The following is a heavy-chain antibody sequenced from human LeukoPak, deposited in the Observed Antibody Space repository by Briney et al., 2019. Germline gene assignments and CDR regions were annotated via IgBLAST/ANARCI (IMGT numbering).Heavy chain of an antibody. Sequence: ASVKVSCKASGYTFTSYAISWVRQAPGQGLEWMGGIIPIFGTANYAQKFQGRVTITADESTSTAYMELSSLRSEDTAVYYCARGLGYCSSTSCYGYYGMDVWGQGTTVTVSS. CDR3: ARGLGYCSSTSCYGYYGMDV. CDR2: IIPIFGTA. D-gene: IGHD2-2*01. V-gene: IGHV1-69*13. CDR1: GYTFTSYA. J-gene: IGHJ6*02.